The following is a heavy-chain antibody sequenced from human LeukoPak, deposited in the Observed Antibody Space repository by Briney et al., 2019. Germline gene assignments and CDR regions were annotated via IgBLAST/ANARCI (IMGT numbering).Heavy chain of an antibody. J-gene: IGHJ6*02. CDR1: GFTFSSYA. Sequence: PGGSLRLSCAASGFTFSSYAMHWVRQAPGKGLEWVSAISGSGGSTYYADSVKGRFTISRDNSKNTLYLQMNSLRAEDTAVYYCAKGPMVPAAIGLDYYYGMDVWGQGTTVTVSS. CDR2: ISGSGGST. V-gene: IGHV3-23*01. CDR3: AKGPMVPAAIGLDYYYGMDV. D-gene: IGHD2-2*02.